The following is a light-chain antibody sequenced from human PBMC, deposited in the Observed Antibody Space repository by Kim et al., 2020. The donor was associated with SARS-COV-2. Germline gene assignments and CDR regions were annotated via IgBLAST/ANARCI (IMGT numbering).Light chain of an antibody. CDR3: QQYNSYPWT. V-gene: IGKV1-5*03. CDR1: QSISGW. Sequence: APGGASVPFSCRASQSISGWLAWYQQRPGKAPKLLIYKTSTLENGVPSRFSGSGSGTDFSLTISRLQPDDFAAYHCQQYNSYPWTFGQGTKVDIK. J-gene: IGKJ1*01. CDR2: KTS.